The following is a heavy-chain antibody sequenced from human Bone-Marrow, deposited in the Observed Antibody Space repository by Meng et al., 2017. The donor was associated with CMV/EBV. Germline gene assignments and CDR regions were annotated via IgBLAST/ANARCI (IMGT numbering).Heavy chain of an antibody. V-gene: IGHV3-53*01. J-gene: IGHJ6*02. Sequence: GESLKISCAASGFTVSSNYMSWVRQAPGKGLEWVSVIYSGGSTYYADSVKGRFTISRDNSKNTLYLQMNSLRAEDTAVYYCARGVKRSFFNYYYGMDVWGQGTTVTVSS. CDR2: IYSGGST. CDR3: ARGVKRSFFNYYYGMDV. D-gene: IGHD3-3*01. CDR1: GFTVSSNY.